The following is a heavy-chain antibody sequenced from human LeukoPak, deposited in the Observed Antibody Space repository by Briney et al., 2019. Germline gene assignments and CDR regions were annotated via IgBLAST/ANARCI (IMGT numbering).Heavy chain of an antibody. D-gene: IGHD2-15*01. CDR1: GGSISSYY. CDR2: IYYSGST. Sequence: SETLSLTCTVSGGSISSYYWIWIRQPPGKGLEWIGYIYYSGSTNYNPSLKSRVTISVDTSKNQFSLKLSSVTAADTAVYYCARQTLGGRFHGNWFDPWGQGTLVTVSS. J-gene: IGHJ5*02. CDR3: ARQTLGGRFHGNWFDP. V-gene: IGHV4-59*08.